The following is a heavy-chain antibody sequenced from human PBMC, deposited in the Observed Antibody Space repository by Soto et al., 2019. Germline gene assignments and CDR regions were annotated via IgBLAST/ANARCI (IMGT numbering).Heavy chain of an antibody. V-gene: IGHV1-18*04. CDR3: ARSPVWLGELIRNYFDY. CDR2: ISAYNGNT. Sequence: QVQLVQSGAEVKKPGASVNVSCKTSGYTFLTYGISWVRQAPGQGLEWIGWISAYNGNTNYEQKFQGRVTMTTDTSTSTAYMELRSLRSDDTAMYYCARSPVWLGELIRNYFDYWGQGTLVTVSS. J-gene: IGHJ4*02. D-gene: IGHD3-10*01. CDR1: GYTFLTYG.